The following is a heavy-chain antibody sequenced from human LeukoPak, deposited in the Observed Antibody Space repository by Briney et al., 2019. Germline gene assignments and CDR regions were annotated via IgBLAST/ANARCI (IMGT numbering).Heavy chain of an antibody. V-gene: IGHV3-30-3*01. CDR2: ISYDGSNK. CDR3: AVWNYHYGMDV. D-gene: IGHD1-7*01. CDR1: GFTFSSYA. Sequence: QPGRSLRLSCAASGFTFSSYAMHWVRQAPGKGLEWVAVISYDGSNKYYADSVKGRFTISRDNSKNTLYLQMNSLRAEDTAVYYCAVWNYHYGMDVWGQGTTVTVSS. J-gene: IGHJ6*02.